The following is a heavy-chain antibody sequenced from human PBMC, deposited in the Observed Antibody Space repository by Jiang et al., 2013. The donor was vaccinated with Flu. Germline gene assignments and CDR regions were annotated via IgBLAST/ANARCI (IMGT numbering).Heavy chain of an antibody. CDR3: TTPDDFWSGYYTDAY. D-gene: IGHD3-3*01. Sequence: RLSCAASGFTFSNAWMSWVRQAPGKGLEWVGRIKSKTDGGTTDYAAPVKGRFTISRDDSKNTLYLQMNSLKTEDTAVYYCTTPDDFWSGYYTDAYWGQGTLVTVSS. V-gene: IGHV3-15*01. CDR1: GFTFSNAW. CDR2: IKSKTDGGTT. J-gene: IGHJ4*02.